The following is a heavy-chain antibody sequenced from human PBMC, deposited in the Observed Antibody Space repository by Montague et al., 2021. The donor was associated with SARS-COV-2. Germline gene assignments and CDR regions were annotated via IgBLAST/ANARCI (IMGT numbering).Heavy chain of an antibody. J-gene: IGHJ4*02. CDR1: GGPISGSSDY. D-gene: IGHD5-18*01. V-gene: IGHV4-39*01. CDR2: VDYSGNT. Sequence: SETLSLTCTVTGGPISGSSDYWGWIRQSPEKGLEWNASVDYSGNTYYSPSLKSRLTISVDTSKNQFSLKLNSVTAADTALYYCARREYSYGWGDWGQGTLVTVSS. CDR3: ARREYSYGWGD.